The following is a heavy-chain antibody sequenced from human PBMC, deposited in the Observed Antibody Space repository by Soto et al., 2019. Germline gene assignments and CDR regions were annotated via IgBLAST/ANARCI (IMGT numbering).Heavy chain of an antibody. CDR1: GFTFSNAW. Sequence: GGSLRLSCAASGFTFSNAWMSWVRQAPGKGLEWVSGISWNSGSIGYADSVKGRFTISRDNAKNSLYLQMNSLRAEDTALYYCAKDIGPDFYYYGMDVWGQGTTVTVSS. CDR3: AKDIGPDFYYYGMDV. D-gene: IGHD3-16*01. J-gene: IGHJ6*02. V-gene: IGHV3-9*01. CDR2: ISWNSGSI.